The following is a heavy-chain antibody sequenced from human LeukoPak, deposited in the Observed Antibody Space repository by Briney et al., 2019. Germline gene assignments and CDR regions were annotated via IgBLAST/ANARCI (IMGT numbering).Heavy chain of an antibody. J-gene: IGHJ4*02. CDR2: IYPGDSDT. D-gene: IGHD4-17*01. CDR1: GYTFTNYW. V-gene: IGHV5-51*01. Sequence: GESLKISCKGSGYTFTNYWIGWVRQMPGKGLEWMGVIYPGDSDTRYSPSFQGQVTISADKSINTAYLQWSSLKASDTAMYYCATLLTTVTPFDYWGQGTLDTVSS. CDR3: ATLLTTVTPFDY.